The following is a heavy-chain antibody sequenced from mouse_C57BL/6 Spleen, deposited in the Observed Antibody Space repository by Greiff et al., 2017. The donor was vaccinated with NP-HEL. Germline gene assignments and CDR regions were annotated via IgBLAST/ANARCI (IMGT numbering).Heavy chain of an antibody. D-gene: IGHD2-1*01. CDR2: INPNNGGT. V-gene: IGHV1-26*01. J-gene: IGHJ2*01. Sequence: EVKLQQSGPELVKPGASVKISCKASGYTFTDYYMNWVKQSHGKSLEWIGDINPNNGGTSYNQKFKGKATLTVDKSSSTAYMELRSLTSEDSAVYYCARSLYGNYNYFDYWGQGTTLTVSS. CDR1: GYTFTDYY. CDR3: ARSLYGNYNYFDY.